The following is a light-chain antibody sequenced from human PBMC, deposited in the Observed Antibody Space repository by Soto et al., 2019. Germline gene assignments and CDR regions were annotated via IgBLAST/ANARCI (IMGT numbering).Light chain of an antibody. CDR3: QQYNSYTWT. J-gene: IGKJ1*01. Sequence: DIQMTQSPSTLSASVGDRVTITCRASQGVSIWLAWYQQKPGKAPKLLIYKASSLESGLPSRFRGSGSGTEFTLTISSLQPDDFATYYCQQYNSYTWTFVQGTKVEIK. CDR1: QGVSIW. CDR2: KAS. V-gene: IGKV1-5*03.